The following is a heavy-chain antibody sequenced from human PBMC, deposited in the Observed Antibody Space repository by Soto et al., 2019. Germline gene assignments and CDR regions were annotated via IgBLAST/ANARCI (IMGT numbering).Heavy chain of an antibody. Sequence: PXGSLRISCAASGFSFSNYWIHWVRQDPGKGLVWVSRVDSDGTTTNYADSAKGRFTISRDNARNTVYLQMNSLRAEDTAIYYCARGAFRAYYFDYWGLGTLVTVSS. CDR2: VDSDGTTT. D-gene: IGHD3-10*01. CDR3: ARGAFRAYYFDY. J-gene: IGHJ4*02. CDR1: GFSFSNYW. V-gene: IGHV3-74*01.